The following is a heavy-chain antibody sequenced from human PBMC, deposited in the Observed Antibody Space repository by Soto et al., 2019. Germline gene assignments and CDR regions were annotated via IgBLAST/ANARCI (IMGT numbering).Heavy chain of an antibody. J-gene: IGHJ4*02. Sequence: LRLSYAASGFTVSSHYMSWVRQGPGKGLEWVSVIYKGGSTYYADSVKGRFTISRDNSKNTVFLQMNSLRAEDTAVYYCASTWDSATYYYFDYWGPGTLVTVSS. CDR3: ASTWDSATYYYFDY. D-gene: IGHD1-26*01. CDR2: IYKGGST. CDR1: GFTVSSHY. V-gene: IGHV3-53*01.